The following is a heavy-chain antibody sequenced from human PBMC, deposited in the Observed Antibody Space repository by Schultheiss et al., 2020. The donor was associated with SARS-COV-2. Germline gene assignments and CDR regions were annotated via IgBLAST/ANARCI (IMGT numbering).Heavy chain of an antibody. CDR1: GYTFTDYY. V-gene: IGHV1-2*02. CDR2: INPNSGGT. Sequence: ASVKVSCKASGYTFTDYYMHWVRQAPGQGLEWMGWINPNSGGTNYAQKFQGRVTITRDTSASTAYMELSSLRSEDTAVYYCAKVKTATITGLDYWGQGTLVTVSS. J-gene: IGHJ4*02. CDR3: AKVKTATITGLDY. D-gene: IGHD5-24*01.